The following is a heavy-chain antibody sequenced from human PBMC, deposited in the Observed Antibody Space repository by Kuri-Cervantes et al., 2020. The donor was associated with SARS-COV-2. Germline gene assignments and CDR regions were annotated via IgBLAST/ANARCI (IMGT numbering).Heavy chain of an antibody. CDR2: ISLSGTYI. CDR3: ARDGGSDDVFDI. CDR1: GFTFSNAW. Sequence: GGSLRLSCAASGFTFSNAWMSRVRQAPGKGLEWVSSISLSGTYIYYADSVKGRFTVSRDNAKNSVYLQMSGLRVEDTAVYYCARDGGSDDVFDIWGQGTLVTVSS. V-gene: IGHV3-21*06. J-gene: IGHJ3*02. D-gene: IGHD1-14*01.